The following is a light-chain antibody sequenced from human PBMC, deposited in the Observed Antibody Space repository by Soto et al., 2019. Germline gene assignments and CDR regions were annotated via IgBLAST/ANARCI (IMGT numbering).Light chain of an antibody. CDR1: QSVTSSY. CDR2: VAS. V-gene: IGKV3-20*01. CDR3: QQYGSSPWT. Sequence: EIVLTQSPGTLSLSPGERASLSCRASQSVTSSYLAWYQQKPGQAPRLLIYVASNRATGIPDRFSGSGSGTDFTLTIKRLEPEDFAVYYCQQYGSSPWTFGQGTKVEIK. J-gene: IGKJ1*01.